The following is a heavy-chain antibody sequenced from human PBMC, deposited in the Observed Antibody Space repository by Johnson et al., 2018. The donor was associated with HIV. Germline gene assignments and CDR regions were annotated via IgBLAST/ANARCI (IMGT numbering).Heavy chain of an antibody. D-gene: IGHD4-23*01. V-gene: IGHV3-33*06. Sequence: YADSVKGRFTISRDNSKNTLYLQMNSLRAEDTAVYYCAKDQGGTVAGAYAFDIWGQGTMVTVSS. CDR3: AKDQGGTVAGAYAFDI. J-gene: IGHJ3*02.